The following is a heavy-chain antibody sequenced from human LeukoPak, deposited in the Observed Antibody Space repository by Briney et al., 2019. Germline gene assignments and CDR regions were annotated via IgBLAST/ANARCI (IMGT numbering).Heavy chain of an antibody. CDR1: GFTFSSCG. Sequence: GRSLRLSCAASGFTFSSCGMHWVRQAPGKGLEWVAVIWYDGSNKYYADSVKGRFTISRDNSKNTLYLQMNSLRAEDTAVHYCARDYYDSSGYPNWFDPWGQGTLVTVSS. CDR3: ARDYYDSSGYPNWFDP. CDR2: IWYDGSNK. J-gene: IGHJ5*02. V-gene: IGHV3-33*01. D-gene: IGHD3-22*01.